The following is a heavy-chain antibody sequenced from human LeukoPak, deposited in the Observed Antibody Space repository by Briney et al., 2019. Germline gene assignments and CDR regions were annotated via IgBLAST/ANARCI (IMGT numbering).Heavy chain of an antibody. Sequence: GGSLRPSCAASGFTFSSYAMSWVRQAPGKGLEWVSAISGSGGTTYYADSVKGRFTISRDNSKNTLYLQMNSLRAEDTALYYCAQVMGVRGAPSDYWGQGTLVTVSS. CDR3: AQVMGVRGAPSDY. J-gene: IGHJ4*02. D-gene: IGHD3-10*01. CDR2: ISGSGGTT. V-gene: IGHV3-23*01. CDR1: GFTFSSYA.